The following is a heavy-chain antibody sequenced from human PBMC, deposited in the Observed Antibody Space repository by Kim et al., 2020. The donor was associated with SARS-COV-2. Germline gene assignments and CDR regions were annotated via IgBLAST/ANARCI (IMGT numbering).Heavy chain of an antibody. V-gene: IGHV4-34*01. CDR3: ARAVEPTRIQNAYYFDY. D-gene: IGHD5-18*01. Sequence: SETLSLTCAVYGGSFSGYYWSWIRQPPGKGLEWIGEINHSGRTNYNPSLKSRVTISVDTSKNQFSLKLSSVTAADTAVYYCARAVEPTRIQNAYYFDYWGQGTLVTVSS. CDR1: GGSFSGYY. J-gene: IGHJ4*02. CDR2: INHSGRT.